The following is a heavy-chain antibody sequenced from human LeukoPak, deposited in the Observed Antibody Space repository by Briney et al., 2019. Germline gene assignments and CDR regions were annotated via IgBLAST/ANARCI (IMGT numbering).Heavy chain of an antibody. CDR1: GGLFSSGTYY. V-gene: IGHV4-61*01. J-gene: IGHJ5*02. D-gene: IGHD1/OR15-1a*01. Sequence: SETLSLTCTVSGGLFSSGTYYWSWIRQPPGKGLEWIGYIYYSGSTNYNPSLRSRVTISVDTSKNQVSLKVHYVTAADTAVYYCARSLSGLRFEQHWFDPWGQGTLVTVSS. CDR3: ARSLSGLRFEQHWFDP. CDR2: IYYSGST.